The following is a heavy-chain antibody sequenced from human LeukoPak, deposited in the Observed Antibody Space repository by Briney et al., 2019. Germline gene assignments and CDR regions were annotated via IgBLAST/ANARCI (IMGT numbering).Heavy chain of an antibody. CDR1: GYTFTSYD. D-gene: IGHD2-15*01. J-gene: IGHJ4*02. CDR2: MNPNSGNT. CDR3: ANRLGYCSGGSCPQGDY. Sequence: ASVKVSCKASGYTFTSYDINWVRQATGQGLEWMGWMNPNSGNTGYAQKFQGRVTMTRDTSISTAYMELSRLRSDDTAVYYCANRLGYCSGGSCPQGDYWGQGTLVTVSS. V-gene: IGHV1-8*01.